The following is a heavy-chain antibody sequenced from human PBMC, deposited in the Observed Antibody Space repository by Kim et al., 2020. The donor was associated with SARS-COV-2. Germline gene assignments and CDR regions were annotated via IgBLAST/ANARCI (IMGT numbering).Heavy chain of an antibody. CDR3: ARRGASMDV. V-gene: IGHV3-7*01. CDR2: TKQDGSDK. J-gene: IGHJ6*02. Sequence: GGSLRLSCAASGFTISSFWMSWVRQAPGKGLEWVANTKQDGSDKNYVDSVKGRFTISRDNAKNSLYLQMNSLRAEDTAVYYCARRGASMDVWGQGTTVTVSS. CDR1: GFTISSFW. D-gene: IGHD2-15*01.